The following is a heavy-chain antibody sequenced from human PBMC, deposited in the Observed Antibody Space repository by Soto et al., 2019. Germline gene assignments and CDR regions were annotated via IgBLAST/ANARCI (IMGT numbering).Heavy chain of an antibody. Sequence: QVQLVQSGAEVKKPGSSVKVSCKASGGTFSSYAISWVRQAPGHGLEWMGGIIPIFGTANYAQKFQGRVTMTADESTSTAYMELSSLRSEDTAVYYCARGPLDIVVVPAAGLDNYYYYGMDVWGQGTTVTVSS. D-gene: IGHD2-2*03. CDR3: ARGPLDIVVVPAAGLDNYYYYGMDV. J-gene: IGHJ6*02. V-gene: IGHV1-69*01. CDR2: IIPIFGTA. CDR1: GGTFSSYA.